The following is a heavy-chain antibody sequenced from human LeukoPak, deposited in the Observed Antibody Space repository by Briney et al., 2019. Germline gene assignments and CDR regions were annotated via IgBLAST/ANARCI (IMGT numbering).Heavy chain of an antibody. CDR3: ARDTSEYGDYEDWFDP. CDR2: INTNTGNP. V-gene: IGHV7-4-1*02. Sequence: ASVKVSCKASGGTFTSYAMNWVRQAPGQGLEWMGWINTNTGNPTYAQGFTGRFVFSLDTSVSTAYLQISSLKAEDTAVYYCARDTSEYGDYEDWFDPWGQGTLVTVSS. D-gene: IGHD4-17*01. CDR1: GGTFTSYA. J-gene: IGHJ5*02.